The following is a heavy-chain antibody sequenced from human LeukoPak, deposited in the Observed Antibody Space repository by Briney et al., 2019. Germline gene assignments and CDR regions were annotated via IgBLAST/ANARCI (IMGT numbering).Heavy chain of an antibody. D-gene: IGHD2-2*01. CDR2: INHSGST. V-gene: IGHV4-34*01. CDR1: GGSFSGYY. CDR3: ARREGNCSSTSCRLDP. J-gene: IGHJ5*02. Sequence: RPSETLSLTCAVYGGSFSGYYSSWIRQPPGKGLEWIGEINHSGSTNYNPSLKSRVTISVDTSKNQFSLKLSSVTAADTAVYYCARREGNCSSTSCRLDPWGQGTLVTVSS.